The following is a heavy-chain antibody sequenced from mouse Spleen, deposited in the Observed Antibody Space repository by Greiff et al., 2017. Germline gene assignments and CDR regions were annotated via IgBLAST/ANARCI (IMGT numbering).Heavy chain of an antibody. CDR1: GFSLSTSGMG. Sequence: QVTLKESGPGILQSSQTLSLTCSFSGFSLSTSGMGVSWIRQPSGKGLEWLAHIYWDDDKRYNPSLKSRLTISKDTSRNQVFLKITSVDTADTATYYCARDNDGYEGVPAYWGQGTLVTVSA. CDR3: ARDNDGYEGVPAY. CDR2: IYWDDDK. D-gene: IGHD2-3*01. V-gene: IGHV8-12*01. J-gene: IGHJ3*01.